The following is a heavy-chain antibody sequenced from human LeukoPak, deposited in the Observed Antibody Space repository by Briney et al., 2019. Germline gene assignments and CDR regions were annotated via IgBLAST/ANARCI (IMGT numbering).Heavy chain of an antibody. D-gene: IGHD6-6*01. CDR3: ARAQRSSSSNYYYGMDV. CDR1: GFTFSSYA. CDR2: ISYDGSNK. V-gene: IGHV3-30-3*01. J-gene: IGHJ6*02. Sequence: GGSLRISCAASGFTFSSYAMHWVRQAPGKGLEWVAVISYDGSNKYYADSVKGRFTISRDNSKNTLYLQMNSLRAEDTAVYYCARAQRSSSSNYYYGMDVWGQGTTVTVSS.